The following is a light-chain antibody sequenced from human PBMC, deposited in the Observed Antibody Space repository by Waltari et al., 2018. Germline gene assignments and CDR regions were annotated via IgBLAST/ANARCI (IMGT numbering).Light chain of an antibody. CDR1: SSDVGGYNY. J-gene: IGLJ2*01. CDR3: SSYTSSSLVV. V-gene: IGLV2-14*01. CDR2: EVS. Sequence: QSALTQPASVSGSPGQSITISCTGTSSDVGGYNYVSWYQQHPGKAPKLMIYEVSNRPSGCPKCFSGSKAGNTASLTISGRQAEYEADYYCSSYTSSSLVVFGGGTKLTVL.